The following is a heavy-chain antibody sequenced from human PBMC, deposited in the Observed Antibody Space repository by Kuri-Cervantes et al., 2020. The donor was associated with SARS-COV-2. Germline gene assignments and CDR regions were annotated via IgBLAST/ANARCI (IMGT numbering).Heavy chain of an antibody. J-gene: IGHJ5*02. D-gene: IGHD3-3*01. CDR3: AGDSYDFWSGYYGWFDP. V-gene: IGHV3-30*04. Sequence: GESLKISCVASGFTFRTYAVHWVRQAPGKGLEWVAVISYDGSTRYYADSVKGRFTISRDNSKNTLYLQMNSLRAEDTAVYYCAGDSYDFWSGYYGWFDPWSKGTLVTVSS. CDR1: GFTFRTYA. CDR2: ISYDGSTR.